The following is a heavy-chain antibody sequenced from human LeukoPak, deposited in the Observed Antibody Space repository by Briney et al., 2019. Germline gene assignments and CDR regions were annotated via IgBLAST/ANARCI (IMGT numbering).Heavy chain of an antibody. J-gene: IGHJ5*02. V-gene: IGHV1-46*01. CDR3: ATTELHYYDRPTGFDP. CDR1: GYTFTSYY. CDR2: INPSGGST. D-gene: IGHD3-22*01. Sequence: ASVKVSCKASGYTFTSYYMHWVRQAPGQGLEWMGIINPSGGSTSYAQKFQGRVTMTRDTSTSTVYMELSSLRSEDTAVYYCATTELHYYDRPTGFDPWGQGTLVTVAS.